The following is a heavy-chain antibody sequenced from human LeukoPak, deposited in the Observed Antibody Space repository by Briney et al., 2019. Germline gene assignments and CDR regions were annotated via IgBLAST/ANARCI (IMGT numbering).Heavy chain of an antibody. CDR3: TAQYSGYVRLDY. Sequence: SETLSLTCAVYGGSFSGYYWSWIRQPPGKGLEWIGEISHSGSTNYNPSLKSRVTISVDTSKNQFSLKLSSVTAADTAVYYCTAQYSGYVRLDYWGQGTLVTVSS. CDR1: GGSFSGYY. V-gene: IGHV4-34*01. J-gene: IGHJ4*02. D-gene: IGHD5-12*01. CDR2: ISHSGST.